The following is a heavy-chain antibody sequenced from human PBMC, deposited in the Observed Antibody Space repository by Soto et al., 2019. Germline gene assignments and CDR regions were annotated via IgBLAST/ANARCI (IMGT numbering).Heavy chain of an antibody. Sequence: PGGSLRLSCAASGFTFGDYAMQWVRQAPGKGLEWVSAISWNSGSIDYADSVKGRFTISRDNAKNSLYLQMNSLRAEDTALYYCAKSHTTSGWYVTTDXWGQGTRVTL. CDR3: AKSHTTSGWYVTTDX. J-gene: IGHJ4*02. CDR2: ISWNSGSI. CDR1: GFTFGDYA. V-gene: IGHV3-9*01. D-gene: IGHD6-19*01.